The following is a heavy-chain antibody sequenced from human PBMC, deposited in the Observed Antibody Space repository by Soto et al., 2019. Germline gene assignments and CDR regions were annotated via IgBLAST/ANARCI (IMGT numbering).Heavy chain of an antibody. Sequence: EVQLVESGGGLVKPGGSLRLSCAASGFTFSSYSMNWVRQAPGKGLEWVSSISSSSSYIYYADSVKGRFTISRDNAKNSLYLQMNSLRAEDTAVYYCARGEIYYDSSGSTYFDYWGQGTLVTVSS. CDR2: ISSSSSYI. D-gene: IGHD3-22*01. V-gene: IGHV3-21*01. CDR3: ARGEIYYDSSGSTYFDY. CDR1: GFTFSSYS. J-gene: IGHJ4*02.